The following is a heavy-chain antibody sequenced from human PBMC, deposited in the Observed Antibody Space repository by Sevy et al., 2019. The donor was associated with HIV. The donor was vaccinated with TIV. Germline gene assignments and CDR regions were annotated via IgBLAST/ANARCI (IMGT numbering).Heavy chain of an antibody. D-gene: IGHD3-9*01. V-gene: IGHV4-34*01. J-gene: IGHJ4*02. Sequence: SETLSLTCAVYGGSFSGYYWSWIRQPPGKGLEWIGEINHSGSTNYNPSLKSRVTISVDTSKNQFSLKLSYVTAADTAVYYCAGALADYDILTGYYRGAYYFDYWGQGTLVTVSS. CDR2: INHSGST. CDR3: AGALADYDILTGYYRGAYYFDY. CDR1: GGSFSGYY.